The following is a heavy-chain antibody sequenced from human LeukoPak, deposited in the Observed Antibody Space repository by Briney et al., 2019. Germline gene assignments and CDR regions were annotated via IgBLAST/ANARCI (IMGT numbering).Heavy chain of an antibody. D-gene: IGHD1-1*01. J-gene: IGHJ4*02. CDR1: GGSISSGGYY. Sequence: PSETLSLTCSVSGGSISSGGYYWSWIRQHPGKGLEWIGYIYYSGSTYYNPSLKSRVTISVDTSKNQFSLKLSSVTAADTAVYYCARDSQLYYFDYWGQGTLVTVSS. V-gene: IGHV4-31*03. CDR3: ARDSQLYYFDY. CDR2: IYYSGST.